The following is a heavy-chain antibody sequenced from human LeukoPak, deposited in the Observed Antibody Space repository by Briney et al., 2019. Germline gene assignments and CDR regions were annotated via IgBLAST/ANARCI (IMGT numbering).Heavy chain of an antibody. D-gene: IGHD6-19*01. CDR2: ISWNSGSI. CDR3: AKDMGTGVYSSGFDY. J-gene: IGHJ4*02. CDR1: GFTFDDYA. Sequence: GGSLRLSCAASGFTFDDYAMHWVRQAPGKGLEWVSGISWNSGSIGYADSVKGRFTISRDNAKNSLYLQMNSLRAEDTALYYCAKDMGTGVYSSGFDYWGQGTLVTVSS. V-gene: IGHV3-9*01.